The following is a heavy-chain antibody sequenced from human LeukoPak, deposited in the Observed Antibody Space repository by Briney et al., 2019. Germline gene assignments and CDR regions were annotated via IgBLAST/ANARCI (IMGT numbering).Heavy chain of an antibody. J-gene: IGHJ6*03. V-gene: IGHV4-59*04. CDR2: IYHSGST. D-gene: IGHD3-10*01. CDR3: FRGATDMGYYYYMDV. CDR1: GGSISNYY. Sequence: PSETLSLTCTVSGGSISNYYWSWIRQPPGKGLEWIGSIYHSGSTYYNPSLKSRVTISVDTSKNQFSLKLSSVTAADTAVYYCFRGATDMGYYYYMDVWGKGTTVTVSS.